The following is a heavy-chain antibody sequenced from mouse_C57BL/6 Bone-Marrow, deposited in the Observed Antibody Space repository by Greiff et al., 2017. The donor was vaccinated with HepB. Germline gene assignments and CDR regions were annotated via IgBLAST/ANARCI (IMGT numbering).Heavy chain of an antibody. CDR1: GYTFTSYW. J-gene: IGHJ1*03. D-gene: IGHD1-1*01. Sequence: QVQLQQPGAELVMPGASVKLSCKASGYTFTSYWMHGVKQRPGQGLEWIGEIDPSDSYTNYNQKFKGKSTLSVEKSSRTAYMPLRSLTSEDSAVYYCARCTLYYYGRDWYFDVWGTGTTVTVSS. CDR2: IDPSDSYT. CDR3: ARCTLYYYGRDWYFDV. V-gene: IGHV1-69*01.